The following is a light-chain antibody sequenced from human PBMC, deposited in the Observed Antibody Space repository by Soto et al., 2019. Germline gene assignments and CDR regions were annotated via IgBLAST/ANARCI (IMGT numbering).Light chain of an antibody. CDR1: TGAVTSGYY. Sequence: QTVVTQEPSLTVSTGGTVTLTCASSTGAVTSGYYPNWFQQKPGQAPRALIYSTSKKHSWTPARFSGCLLGGKAALTLSGGQPEDEAEDYCLLYYGAAHVVVGGGTKLTVL. CDR3: LLYYGAAHVV. CDR2: STS. V-gene: IGLV7-43*01. J-gene: IGLJ2*01.